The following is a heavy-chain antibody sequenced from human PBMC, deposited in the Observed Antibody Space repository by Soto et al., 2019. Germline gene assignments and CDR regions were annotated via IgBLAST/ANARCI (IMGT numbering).Heavy chain of an antibody. J-gene: IGHJ6*02. V-gene: IGHV1-69*01. CDR3: ARDETGDYYYYYYGMDV. CDR2: ILPIFGTT. CDR1: GGTFNTYN. D-gene: IGHD7-27*01. Sequence: QVQLVQSGAEVKKPGSSVKVSCKASGGTFNTYNINWVRQAPGQGLEWMGGILPIFGTTNYAQRFQGRVTITADDSTSTAYMELSSLSSEDTAVYYCARDETGDYYYYYYGMDVWGQGTTVTVTS.